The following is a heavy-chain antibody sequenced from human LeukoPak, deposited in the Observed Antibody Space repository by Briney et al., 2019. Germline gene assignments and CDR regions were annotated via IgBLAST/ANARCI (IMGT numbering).Heavy chain of an antibody. V-gene: IGHV5-51*01. J-gene: IGHJ3*02. D-gene: IGHD6-13*01. CDR2: IYPGDSDT. CDR3: ARRHWGLAAAGPMHFDI. Sequence: GESLKIPCKGSGYSFTSYWIGWVRQMPGKGLEWMGIIYPGDSDTRYSPSFQGQVTISADKSISTAYLQWSSLKASDTAMYYCARRHWGLAAAGPMHFDIWGQGTMVTVSS. CDR1: GYSFTSYW.